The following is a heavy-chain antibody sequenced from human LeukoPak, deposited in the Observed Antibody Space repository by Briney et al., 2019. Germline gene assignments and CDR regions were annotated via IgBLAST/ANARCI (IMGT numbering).Heavy chain of an antibody. CDR2: ISGGGGST. J-gene: IGHJ4*02. V-gene: IGHV3-23*01. D-gene: IGHD1-26*01. CDR3: AKGGKWDVTPFDY. CDR1: GFIFSSYA. Sequence: PGGSLRLSCAASGFIFSSYATSWVRQAPGKGLEWVSTISGGGGSTYYADSVKGRFTISRDNSKNTLYLQVNSLRAEDTAVYYCAKGGKWDVTPFDYWGQGTLVTVSS.